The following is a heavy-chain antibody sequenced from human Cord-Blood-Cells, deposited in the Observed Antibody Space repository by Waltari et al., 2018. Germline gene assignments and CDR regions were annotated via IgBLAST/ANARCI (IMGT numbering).Heavy chain of an antibody. V-gene: IGHV1-2*02. Sequence: QVQLVQSGAEVKKPGASVQVSCKASGYTFTGYYRPWVRPAPGQGLEWMGWINPNSGGTNYAQKFQGRVTMTRDTSISTAYMELSRLRSDDTAVYYCAREMNWGFGTTDAFDIWGQGTMVTVSS. CDR1: GYTFTGYY. CDR2: INPNSGGT. CDR3: AREMNWGFGTTDAFDI. D-gene: IGHD7-27*01. J-gene: IGHJ3*02.